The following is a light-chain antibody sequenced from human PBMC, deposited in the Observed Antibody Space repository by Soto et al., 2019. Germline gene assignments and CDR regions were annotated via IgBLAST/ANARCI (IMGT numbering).Light chain of an antibody. CDR3: QQRSNWPPIT. Sequence: EIVLTQSPATLSLSPGERSTLSFMSSHSVKTFLVWYQQRPGQPPRLLIHDASHRAAGIPARFSGSGFGTDFTLTISSLEPEDAAVYYCQQRSNWPPITFGQGTRLEN. J-gene: IGKJ5*01. CDR1: HSVKTF. CDR2: DAS. V-gene: IGKV3-11*01.